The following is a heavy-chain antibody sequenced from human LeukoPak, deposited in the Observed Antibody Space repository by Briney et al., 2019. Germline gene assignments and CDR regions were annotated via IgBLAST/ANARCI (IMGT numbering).Heavy chain of an antibody. CDR3: AREQTDYDLWSGYNRVTSYYWFDP. V-gene: IGHV3-66*02. CDR2: IYSGGST. J-gene: IGHJ5*02. Sequence: GGSLRLSCAASGFSVSSNYMSWVRQAPGQGLEWVSVIYSGGSTFYADSVKGRFTISRGNSKNTLYLQMNSLRAEDTAVYYCAREQTDYDLWSGYNRVTSYYWFDPWGQGTLVTVSS. D-gene: IGHD3-3*01. CDR1: GFSVSSNY.